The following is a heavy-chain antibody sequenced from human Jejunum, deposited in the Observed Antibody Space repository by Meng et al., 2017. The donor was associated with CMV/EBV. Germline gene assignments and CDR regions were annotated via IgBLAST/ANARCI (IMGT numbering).Heavy chain of an antibody. Sequence: VQLVQSGAEVKKSGASVKVYCNASGYTFTSNGISWVRQAPGQGLGCMGWISAYHGNTNYAQKLQGRVTMTTDTSTSTAYMELRSLRSDDTAVYYCARNRPRGVATGANWFDPWGQGTLVTVSS. CDR2: ISAYHGNT. CDR1: GYTFTSNG. V-gene: IGHV1-18*01. J-gene: IGHJ5*02. CDR3: ARNRPRGVATGANWFDP. D-gene: IGHD5-12*01.